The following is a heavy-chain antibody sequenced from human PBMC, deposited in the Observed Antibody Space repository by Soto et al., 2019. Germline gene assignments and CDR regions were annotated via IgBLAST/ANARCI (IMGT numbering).Heavy chain of an antibody. Sequence: SQTLSLTCTVSGGSISSYYWSWIRQPPGKGLAWIGYIHYSGSTNYNPSPKSRVTISVDTSESQFSLKLSCVTAADTAVYYCARQIDPRITILGVAVFRPDAFDIWGQGTMVTVSS. CDR3: ARQIDPRITILGVAVFRPDAFDI. D-gene: IGHD3-3*01. V-gene: IGHV4-59*08. CDR1: GGSISSYY. J-gene: IGHJ3*02. CDR2: IHYSGST.